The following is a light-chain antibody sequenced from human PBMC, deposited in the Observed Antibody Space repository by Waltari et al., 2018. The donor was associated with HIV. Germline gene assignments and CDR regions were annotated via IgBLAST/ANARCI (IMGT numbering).Light chain of an antibody. J-gene: IGLJ2*01. CDR2: EVS. Sequence: QSALTQPASVSGSPGQSITISCTGTSSDVGGYNYVYWYQQPPGKAPKLMIYEVSNRPSGVSKRFSGSKSGNTASLTISGLQAEDEADYYCSSYTSSSTLVFGGGTKLTVL. CDR3: SSYTSSSTLV. CDR1: SSDVGGYNY. V-gene: IGLV2-14*01.